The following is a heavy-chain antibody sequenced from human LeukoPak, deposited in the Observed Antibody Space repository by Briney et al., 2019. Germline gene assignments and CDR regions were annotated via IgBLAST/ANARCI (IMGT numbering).Heavy chain of an antibody. CDR3: ASLHGYGSGRP. V-gene: IGHV4-39*01. CDR2: IHRSGET. J-gene: IGHJ5*02. CDR1: GVSISSSADW. D-gene: IGHD3-10*01. Sequence: SETLSLTCTVSGVSISSSADWWGWIRRPPGKGLQWIGSIHRSGETFHNASLNSRVTTSVDMSKNQFSLKLSSVTAADTAVYYCASLHGYGSGRPWGQGTLVTVSS.